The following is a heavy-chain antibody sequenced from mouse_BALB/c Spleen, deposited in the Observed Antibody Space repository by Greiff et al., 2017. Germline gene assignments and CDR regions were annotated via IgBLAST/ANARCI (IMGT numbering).Heavy chain of an antibody. Sequence: QVQLQQSGAELVKPGASVTMSCKAFGYSFTTYPVERMKQNLGKNLEWIGNFHPYNDDTKYNEKFKGKSKLTVEKSTSSVYLEFSRLTSDDSAVYCCARHGTVYAMDYWGQGTSVTVSS. J-gene: IGHJ4*01. CDR3: ARHGTVYAMDY. V-gene: IGHV1-47*01. CDR2: FHPYNDDT. D-gene: IGHD1-1*01. CDR1: GYSFTTYP.